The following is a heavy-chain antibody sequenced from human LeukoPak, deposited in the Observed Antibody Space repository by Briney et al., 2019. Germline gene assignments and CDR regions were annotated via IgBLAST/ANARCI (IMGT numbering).Heavy chain of an antibody. D-gene: IGHD6-13*01. CDR1: GFTFSSYE. CDR3: ARDPYSSSWYYYYGMDV. CDR2: ISSSGSTI. V-gene: IGHV3-48*03. Sequence: PGGSLRLSCAASGFTFSSYEMNWVRQAPGKGLEWVSYISSSGSTIYYADSVKGRFTISRDNAKNSLYLQMNSLRAEDTAVYYCARDPYSSSWYYYYGMDVWGKGTTVTVSS. J-gene: IGHJ6*04.